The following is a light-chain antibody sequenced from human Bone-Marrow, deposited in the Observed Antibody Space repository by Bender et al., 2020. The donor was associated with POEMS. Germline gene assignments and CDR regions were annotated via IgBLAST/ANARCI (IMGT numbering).Light chain of an antibody. CDR1: SGSVSSSSY. J-gene: IGLJ3*02. CDR3: VLYMATGWV. CDR2: NTK. Sequence: QTVVTQEPSFSVSPGGTVTLTCGLTSGSVSSSSYPSWYQQTPGQPPRTLIYNTKIRSSGVPDRFSGSILGNKAALTITGAQADDGSDYYCVLYMATGWVFGGGTKLTVL. V-gene: IGLV8-61*01.